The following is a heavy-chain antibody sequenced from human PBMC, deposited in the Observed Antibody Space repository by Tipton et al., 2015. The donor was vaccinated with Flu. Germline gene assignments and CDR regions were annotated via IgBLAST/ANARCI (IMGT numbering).Heavy chain of an antibody. J-gene: IGHJ4*02. V-gene: IGHV4-39*07. CDR3: ARVETVQPHSFDY. CDR1: GGSISSSSYY. CDR2: IYHSGST. Sequence: TLSLTCTVSGGSISSSSYYWGWIRQPQGKGLEWIGSIYHSGSTYYNPSLKSRVTISVDTAKNQFSLELSSVTAADSAVYYCARVETVQPHSFDYWGQGTVVTVSS. D-gene: IGHD1-1*01.